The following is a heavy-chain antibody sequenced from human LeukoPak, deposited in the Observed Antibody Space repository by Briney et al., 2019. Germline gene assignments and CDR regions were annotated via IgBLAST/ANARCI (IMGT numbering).Heavy chain of an antibody. Sequence: GESLKISCKGSGYSFTNYWIGWVRQMPGKGLEWMGIIYPGDSDTRYSPSFQGQVTISADKSVSTAYLQWSSLKASDTAMYYCARLGSSRYYPAWYWGQGTLVTVSS. J-gene: IGHJ4*02. CDR2: IYPGDSDT. V-gene: IGHV5-51*01. CDR3: ARLGSSRYYPAWY. D-gene: IGHD3-22*01. CDR1: GYSFTNYW.